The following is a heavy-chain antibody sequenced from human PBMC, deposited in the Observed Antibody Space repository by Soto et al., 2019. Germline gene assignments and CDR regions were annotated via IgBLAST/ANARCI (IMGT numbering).Heavy chain of an antibody. CDR1: GFTFTNYG. D-gene: IGHD2-15*01. Sequence: PGGSLRLSCAASGFTFTNYGMHRVRQAPGKGLEWVAVVWSDGNHKFYADSVKGRFTISRDNVEDTLFLQLNNVRGDDTAVYFCAKGPLDDCLGGSCHFDHWGQGVLVTVSS. CDR3: AKGPLDDCLGGSCHFDH. CDR2: VWSDGNHK. V-gene: IGHV3-33*06. J-gene: IGHJ4*02.